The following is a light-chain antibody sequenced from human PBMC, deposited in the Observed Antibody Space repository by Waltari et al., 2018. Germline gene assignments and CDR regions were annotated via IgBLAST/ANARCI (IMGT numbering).Light chain of an antibody. CDR1: SGSLSTTSY. J-gene: IGLJ3*02. CDR2: KAN. Sequence: QTVVTQEPSLSVSPGGTVTLTCALSSGSLSTTSYATWYQQTPGQAQRPLWYKANARSCGVPDRFSGAIRGNTAALTITGAQADDESDYYCALYMGSGIWVFGGGTRLTVL. V-gene: IGLV8-61*01. CDR3: ALYMGSGIWV.